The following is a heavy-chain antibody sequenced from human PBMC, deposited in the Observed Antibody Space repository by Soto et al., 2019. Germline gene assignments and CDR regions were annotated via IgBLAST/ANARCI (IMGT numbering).Heavy chain of an antibody. V-gene: IGHV4-39*01. CDR1: GGSISSSSYY. D-gene: IGHD3-3*01. J-gene: IGHJ6*02. CDR3: ARHSGSITIFGVVIPDSYYYYGMDV. Sequence: SATLSLTYTVSGGSISSSSYYWGWIRQPPGKGLEWIGSIYYSGSTYYNPSLKSRVTISVDTSKNQFSLKLSSVTAADTAVYYCARHSGSITIFGVVIPDSYYYYGMDVCGQGTTVT. CDR2: IYYSGST.